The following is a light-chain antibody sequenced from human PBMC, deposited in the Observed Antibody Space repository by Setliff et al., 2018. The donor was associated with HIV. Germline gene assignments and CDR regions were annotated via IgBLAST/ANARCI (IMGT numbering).Light chain of an antibody. V-gene: IGLV2-14*03. CDR1: SSDVGGYNY. CDR3: SSYTISSTLHVI. Sequence: QSVLTQPASVSGSPGQAITISCTGTSSDVGGYNYVSWYQQHPGKVPKLVIYDVTYRPSGVSNRFSGSKSGNTASLTISGLQAEDEADYYCSSYTISSTLHVIFGGGTKVTV. J-gene: IGLJ2*01. CDR2: DVT.